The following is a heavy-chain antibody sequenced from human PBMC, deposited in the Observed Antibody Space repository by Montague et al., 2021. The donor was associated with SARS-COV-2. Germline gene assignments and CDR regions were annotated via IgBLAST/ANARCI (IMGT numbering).Heavy chain of an antibody. V-gene: IGHV3-33*01. CDR1: GFTFSSYG. CDR2: IWNDGTNN. CDR3: ASMVRGVIDAFEI. D-gene: IGHD3-10*01. J-gene: IGHJ3*02. Sequence: SLRLSCAASGFTFSSYGMRWVRQAPGKGLEWVAVIWNDGTNNYYADSVKGRFTISRDNYKNTLYLQTNSLSAEATAVYYCASMVRGVIDAFEIWGPGTMVTVSS.